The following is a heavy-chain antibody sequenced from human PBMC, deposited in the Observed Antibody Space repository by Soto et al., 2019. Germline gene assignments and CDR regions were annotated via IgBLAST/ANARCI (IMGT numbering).Heavy chain of an antibody. D-gene: IGHD2-8*02. J-gene: IGHJ4*02. Sequence: ASVKVSCKASGYSITNSYIHWVRNAPGQGLEWMGIINPSGDNVWYAQKFHGRVTMTRDTSTNTVYMELRSLRSEDTAVSYCAGESTYCTGTKCMAHWGLGTLVTVS. V-gene: IGHV1-46*03. CDR1: GYSITNSY. CDR2: INPSGDNV. CDR3: AGESTYCTGTKCMAH.